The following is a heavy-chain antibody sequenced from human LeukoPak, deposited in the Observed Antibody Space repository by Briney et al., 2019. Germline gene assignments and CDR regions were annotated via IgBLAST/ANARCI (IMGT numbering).Heavy chain of an antibody. J-gene: IGHJ4*02. V-gene: IGHV2-70*11. CDR1: VLLCTTTGMC. CDR3: ARRRTGDYFDY. D-gene: IGHD3/OR15-3a*01. Sequence: SGPALVKPTQTLTLTCIFSVLLCTTTGMCVSWIRQPPGKALEWLARIDWDDDKYYSTSLKTRLTISKDTSKNQVVLTMTNMDPVDTATYYCARRRTGDYFDYWGQGTLVTVSS. CDR2: IDWDDDK.